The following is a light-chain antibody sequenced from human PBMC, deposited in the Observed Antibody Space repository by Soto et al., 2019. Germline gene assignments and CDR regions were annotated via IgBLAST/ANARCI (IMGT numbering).Light chain of an antibody. V-gene: IGLV1-40*01. Sequence: QPVLTQPPSVSGAPGQRVTISCTGSSSNIGAGYDVHWYQQLPGAAPKLLIYGNGNRPSGVPERFSGSKSATSASLAISGLQAEDEADYYCQSYDTSLSGALFGGGTKVTVL. CDR2: GNG. J-gene: IGLJ2*01. CDR3: QSYDTSLSGAL. CDR1: SSNIGAGYD.